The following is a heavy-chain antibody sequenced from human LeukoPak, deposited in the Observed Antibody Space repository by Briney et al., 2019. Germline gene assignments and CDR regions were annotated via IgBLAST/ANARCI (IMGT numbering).Heavy chain of an antibody. CDR1: GFTFSSYA. CDR2: ISGSGGST. CDR3: AKGVEGRAAAGRSVNVFDY. D-gene: IGHD6-13*01. V-gene: IGHV3-23*01. J-gene: IGHJ4*02. Sequence: GGSLRLSCAASGFTFSSYAMSWVRQAPGKGLEWVSAISGSGGSTYYADSVKGRFTISRDNSKNTLYLQMNSLRAEDTAVYYCAKGVEGRAAAGRSVNVFDYWGQGTLVTVSS.